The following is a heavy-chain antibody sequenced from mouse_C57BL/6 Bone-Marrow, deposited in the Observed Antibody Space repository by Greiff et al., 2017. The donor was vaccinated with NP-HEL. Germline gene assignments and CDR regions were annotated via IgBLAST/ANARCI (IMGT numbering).Heavy chain of an antibody. D-gene: IGHD2-4*01. CDR3: ARDRDYDNIMDY. CDR1: GFTFSSYA. CDR2: ISDGGSYT. V-gene: IGHV5-4*01. J-gene: IGHJ4*01. Sequence: EVQGVESGGGLVKPGGSLKLSCAASGFTFSSYAMSWVRQTPEKRLEWVATISDGGSYTYYPDNVKGRFTISRDNAKNNLYLQMSHLKSEDTAMYYCARDRDYDNIMDYWGQGTSVTVSS.